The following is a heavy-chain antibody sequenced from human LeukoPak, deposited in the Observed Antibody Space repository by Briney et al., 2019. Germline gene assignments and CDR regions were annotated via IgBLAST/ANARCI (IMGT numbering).Heavy chain of an antibody. J-gene: IGHJ4*02. CDR1: GGSISSHY. V-gene: IGHV4-59*11. CDR3: AREGMATRTVDY. CDR2: IYYSGST. Sequence: SESLSLTCTVSGGSISSHYLSWIRQPPGKGLEWIGYIYYSGSTNYNASLKSRVTISVDTSKNQFSLKLSSVTAADTAVYYSAREGMATRTVDYWGQGTLVTVSS. D-gene: IGHD5-24*01.